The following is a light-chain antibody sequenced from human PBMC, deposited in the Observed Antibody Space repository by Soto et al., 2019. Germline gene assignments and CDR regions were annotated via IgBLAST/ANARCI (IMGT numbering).Light chain of an antibody. Sequence: QSVLTQPASVSGSPGQSITISCTGTSGDIGTYNLVSWYQQYPSRAPKLIISEGNKRPSGVSGRFSASKSGNTASLAISGLQAEDEADYHCCSYAGRSTLICGGGTKLTVL. V-gene: IGLV2-23*01. J-gene: IGLJ2*01. CDR3: CSYAGRSTLI. CDR1: SGDIGTYNL. CDR2: EGN.